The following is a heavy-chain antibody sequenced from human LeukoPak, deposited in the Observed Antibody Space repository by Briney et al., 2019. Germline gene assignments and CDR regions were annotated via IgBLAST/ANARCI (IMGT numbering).Heavy chain of an antibody. CDR3: ARDRLYCYGSGSYSSF. V-gene: IGHV3-21*01. CDR2: ISSSSSYI. D-gene: IGHD3-10*01. CDR1: GFTFSSYS. Sequence: GGSLRLSCAASGFTFSSYSMNWVRQAPGKGLEWVSSISSSSSYIYYADSVKGRFTISRDNAKNSLYLQMNSLRAEDTAVYYCARDRLYCYGSGSYSSFWGQGTLVTVSS. J-gene: IGHJ4*02.